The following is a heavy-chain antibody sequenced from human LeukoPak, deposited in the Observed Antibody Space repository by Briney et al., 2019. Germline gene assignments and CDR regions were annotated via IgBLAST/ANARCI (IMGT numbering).Heavy chain of an antibody. Sequence: PSQTLSLTCAVSGGPICGVGYSWRWIRQPPGRGLEWIGDIYHSGSTYYNPSLKSRVSISVDRYKNQLSLKLSSVTAADTAVYYCARTYSSGYYGSWEYFDYWGQGTLVTVSS. D-gene: IGHD3-22*01. CDR3: ARTYSSGYYGSWEYFDY. CDR1: GGPICGVGYS. J-gene: IGHJ4*02. V-gene: IGHV4-30-2*01. CDR2: IYHSGST.